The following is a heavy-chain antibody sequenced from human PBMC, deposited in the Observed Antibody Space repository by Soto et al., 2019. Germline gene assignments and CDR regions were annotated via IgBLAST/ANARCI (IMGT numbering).Heavy chain of an antibody. CDR1: GGSFSGYY. CDR3: ARGLGAAGPFDY. J-gene: IGHJ4*02. V-gene: IGHV4-34*01. Sequence: SETLSLTCAVYGGSFSGYYWSWIRQPPGKGLEWIGEINHSGSTNYNPSLKSRVTISVDTSKNQFSLKLSSVTAADTAVYYCARGLGAAGPFDYWGQGTLVTVSS. CDR2: INHSGST. D-gene: IGHD6-13*01.